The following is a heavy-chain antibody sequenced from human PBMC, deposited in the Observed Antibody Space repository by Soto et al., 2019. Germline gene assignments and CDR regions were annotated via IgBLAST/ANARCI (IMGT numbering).Heavy chain of an antibody. D-gene: IGHD3-3*01. V-gene: IGHV2-5*01. Sequence: QITLKESGPTLVKPTQTLTLTCTFSGFSLSTSGVGVGWIRQPPGKALEWLALIYWNDDKRYSPSLKSRLTITKDTSKNQVVLTMTNMDPVDTATYYCAHSKSYDFWSSYYISYFDYWGQGTLVTVSS. CDR1: GFSLSTSGVG. CDR3: AHSKSYDFWSSYYISYFDY. CDR2: IYWNDDK. J-gene: IGHJ4*02.